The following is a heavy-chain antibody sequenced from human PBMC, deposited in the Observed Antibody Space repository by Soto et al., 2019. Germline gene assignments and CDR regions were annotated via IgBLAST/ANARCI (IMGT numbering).Heavy chain of an antibody. CDR1: GFTFSSCW. Sequence: GGSLRLSCEASGFTFSSCWMTWVRQAPGKGLEWVANIKQDGSEIYYVDSVKGRFTVSRDNAKNSLYLQMNSLRAVDTAVYYCARAYYDTSGSIDYWGQGTLVTVSS. CDR2: IKQDGSEI. J-gene: IGHJ4*02. CDR3: ARAYYDTSGSIDY. V-gene: IGHV3-7*01. D-gene: IGHD3-22*01.